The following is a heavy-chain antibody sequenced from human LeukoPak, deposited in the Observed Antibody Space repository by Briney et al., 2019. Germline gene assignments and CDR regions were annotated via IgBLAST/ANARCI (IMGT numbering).Heavy chain of an antibody. V-gene: IGHV4-4*07. CDR1: GGSISSYY. CDR2: IYTSGST. J-gene: IGHJ4*02. CDR3: ARECEWQWLVRGTYYFDY. D-gene: IGHD6-19*01. Sequence: SETLSLTCTVSGGSISSYYWSWIRQPAGKGLEWIGRIYTSGSTNYIPSLKSRVTMSVDTSKNQFSLKLGSVTAADTAVYYCARECEWQWLVRGTYYFDYWGQGTLVTVSS.